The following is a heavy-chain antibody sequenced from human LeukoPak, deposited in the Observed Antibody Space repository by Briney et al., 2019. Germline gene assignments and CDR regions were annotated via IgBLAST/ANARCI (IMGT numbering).Heavy chain of an antibody. CDR2: IYSSGST. CDR3: ARDYWGYDY. CDR1: GGSISSYY. J-gene: IGHJ4*02. D-gene: IGHD2-8*02. Sequence: SETLSLTCTVSGGSISSYYWSWIRQPPGKGLEWIGYIYSSGSTNYNPSLKSRITISVDTSKNQFSLKLSSVTAADTAVYYCARDYWGYDYWGQGTLVTVSS. V-gene: IGHV4-59*01.